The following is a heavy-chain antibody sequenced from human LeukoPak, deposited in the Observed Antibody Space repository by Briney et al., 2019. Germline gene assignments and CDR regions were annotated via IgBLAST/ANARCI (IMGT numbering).Heavy chain of an antibody. CDR3: ARAPYYYGSGAPGLSWYYFDY. CDR1: GGTFSSYA. Sequence: GSSVKVSCKASGGTFSSYAISWVRQAPGQGLEWMGGIIPIFGTANYAQKFQGRVTITADESTSTAYMELSSLRSEDTAVYYCARAPYYYGSGAPGLSWYYFDYWGQGTLVTVSS. V-gene: IGHV1-69*01. J-gene: IGHJ4*02. CDR2: IIPIFGTA. D-gene: IGHD3-10*01.